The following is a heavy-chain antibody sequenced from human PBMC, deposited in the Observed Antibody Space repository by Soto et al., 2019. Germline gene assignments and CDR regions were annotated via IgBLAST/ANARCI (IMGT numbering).Heavy chain of an antibody. J-gene: IGHJ6*02. V-gene: IGHV1-18*04. CDR1: GYTFTSYG. D-gene: IGHD2-8*01. CDR3: ARDQYCTNGVCLNWFYYYYGMDV. CDR2: ISAYNGNT. Sequence: ASVKVSCKASGYTFTSYGISWVRQAPGQGLGWMGWISAYNGNTNYAQKLQGRVTMTTDTSTSTAYMELRSLRSDDTAVYYCARDQYCTNGVCLNWFYYYYGMDVWGQGTTVTVSS.